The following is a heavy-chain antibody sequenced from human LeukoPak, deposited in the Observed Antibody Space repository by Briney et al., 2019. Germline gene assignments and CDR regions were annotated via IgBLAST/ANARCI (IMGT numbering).Heavy chain of an antibody. CDR3: AKASRLLHGSGSYPGYFDY. J-gene: IGHJ4*02. V-gene: IGHV3-11*04. Sequence: PGGSLRLSCAASGFTFSDYYMSWIRQAPGKGLEWVSYISSSGSTIYYADSVKGRFTISRDNAKNSLYLQMNSLRAEDTAVYYCAKASRLLHGSGSYPGYFDYWGQGALVTVSS. D-gene: IGHD3-10*01. CDR1: GFTFSDYY. CDR2: ISSSGSTI.